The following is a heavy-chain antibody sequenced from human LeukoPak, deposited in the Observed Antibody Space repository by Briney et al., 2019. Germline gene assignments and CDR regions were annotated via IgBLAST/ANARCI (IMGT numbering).Heavy chain of an antibody. J-gene: IGHJ4*02. CDR2: IIPIFGTA. D-gene: IGHD3-22*01. CDR3: ARGSSSYYYDSSGYYELDY. CDR1: GGTFSSYA. Sequence: SVKVSCKASGGTFSSYAISWVRQAPGQGLEWMERIIPIFGTANYAQKFQGRVTITTDESTSTAYMELSSLRSEDTAVYYCARGSSSYYYDSSGYYELDYWGQGTLVTVSS. V-gene: IGHV1-69*05.